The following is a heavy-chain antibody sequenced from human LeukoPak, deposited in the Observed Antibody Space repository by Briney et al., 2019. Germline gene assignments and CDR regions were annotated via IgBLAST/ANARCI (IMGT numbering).Heavy chain of an antibody. CDR1: GFTFSRYW. V-gene: IGHV3-7*05. J-gene: IGHJ6*02. CDR3: ARDRYCSS. CDR2: MNQKGSEK. D-gene: IGHD2-15*01. Sequence: GGSLRLSCAASGFTFSRYWMNWVRQAPGKGLEWVANMNQKGSEKYDVDSVKGRFTISRDNAKNSLYLQTDSLRAEDTAVYYCARDRYCSSWGQGTTVTVSS.